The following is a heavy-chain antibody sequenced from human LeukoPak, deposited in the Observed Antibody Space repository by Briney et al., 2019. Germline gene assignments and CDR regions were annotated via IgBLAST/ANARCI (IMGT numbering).Heavy chain of an antibody. D-gene: IGHD4-17*01. CDR3: ARGRRGVRCTDY. Sequence: ASVKVSCKASGYTFTSYDINWVRQATRQGLEWMGWMNPNSGNTGYAQKFQGRVTMTRNTSISTAYMELSSLRSEDTAVYYCARGRRGVRCTDYWGQGTLVTVSS. CDR2: MNPNSGNT. CDR1: GYTFTSYD. V-gene: IGHV1-8*01. J-gene: IGHJ4*02.